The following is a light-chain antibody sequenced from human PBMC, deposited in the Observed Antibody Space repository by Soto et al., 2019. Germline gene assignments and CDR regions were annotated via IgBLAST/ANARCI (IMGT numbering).Light chain of an antibody. V-gene: IGKV3-15*01. CDR3: QQYNNRWT. CDR2: GAS. Sequence: EIVMTQSPATLSVSPGERATLSCRARQSVSSNLAWYQQKPGQAPRLLIYGASTRAAGIPARFSGSGSGTEFTLTISRLQSEDVAGYFCQQYNNRWTFGPGTKVEIK. J-gene: IGKJ1*01. CDR1: QSVSSN.